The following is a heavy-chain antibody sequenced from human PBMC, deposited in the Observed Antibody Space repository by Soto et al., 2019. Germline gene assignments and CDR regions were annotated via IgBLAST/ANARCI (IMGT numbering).Heavy chain of an antibody. CDR2: VYYSGST. CDR1: GGSVSNSY. J-gene: IGHJ4*02. D-gene: IGHD6-6*01. Sequence: LSLTCTVSGGSVSNSYWGWIRQPPGKGLEWVAYVYYSGSTNYNPSLGSRVTISVDKSKNQFSLKMTSVTGADTAVYYCARAPKVSGSSQTRPDFWGQGTLVTVSS. V-gene: IGHV4-59*02. CDR3: ARAPKVSGSSQTRPDF.